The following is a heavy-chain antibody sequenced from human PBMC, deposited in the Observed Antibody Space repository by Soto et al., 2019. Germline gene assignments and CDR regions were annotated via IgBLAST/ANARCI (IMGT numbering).Heavy chain of an antibody. CDR3: AHSRCGGDCLQSYSSHYYYGMDV. CDR1: GFSLSTSGVG. V-gene: IGHV2-5*02. D-gene: IGHD2-21*02. Sequence: QITLKESGPTLVRHTQTLTLTCTFSGFSLSTSGVGVGWIRQPPGKALEWLALIYWDDDKRYSPSLKSRLTITKDTSKNQVVLTMTNMDPVDTATYYCAHSRCGGDCLQSYSSHYYYGMDVWGQGTTVTVSS. CDR2: IYWDDDK. J-gene: IGHJ6*02.